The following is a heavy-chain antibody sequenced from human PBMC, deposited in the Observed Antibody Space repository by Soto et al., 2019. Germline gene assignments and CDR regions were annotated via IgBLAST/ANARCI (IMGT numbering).Heavy chain of an antibody. V-gene: IGHV3-23*01. J-gene: IGHJ4*02. Sequence: PGGSLRLSCAASGFTFSSYAMSWVRQAPGKGLEWASAISGSGGSTYYADSVKGRFTISRDNSKNTLYLQMNSLRAEDTAVYYCAKDLRGWPMELDYWGQGSLVTVSS. D-gene: IGHD6-19*01. CDR3: AKDLRGWPMELDY. CDR1: GFTFSSYA. CDR2: ISGSGGST.